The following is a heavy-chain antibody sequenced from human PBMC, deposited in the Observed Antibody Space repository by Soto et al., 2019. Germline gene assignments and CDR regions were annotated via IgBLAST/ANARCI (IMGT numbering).Heavy chain of an antibody. CDR2: IKSLSVGGTT. CDR1: GFIFTNAW. Sequence: HLMESGGGLVEPWGSLRLSCAASGFIFTNAWSNWFRQAPGKGLEWVGRIKSLSVGGTTDYAASVRGRFTISRDYAKNTVLLQMSSLKIEDTAVYFYTTDLTDNWFDPCVQGTLVTVS. V-gene: IGHV3-15*01. D-gene: IGHD7-27*01. CDR3: TTDLTDNWFDP. J-gene: IGHJ5*02.